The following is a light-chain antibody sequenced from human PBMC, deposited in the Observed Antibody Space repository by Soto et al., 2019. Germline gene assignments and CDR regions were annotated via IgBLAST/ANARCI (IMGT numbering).Light chain of an antibody. CDR1: SSDVVGYNY. CDR3: SSYTSSSTLFYV. Sequence: QSVLTQPASVSGSPGQSITISRTGTSSDVVGYNYVSWYQQHPGKAPKLMIYDVSNRPSGVSNRFSGSKSGNTASLTISGLQAEDEADYYCSSYTSSSTLFYVFGTGTKVTVL. CDR2: DVS. V-gene: IGLV2-14*01. J-gene: IGLJ1*01.